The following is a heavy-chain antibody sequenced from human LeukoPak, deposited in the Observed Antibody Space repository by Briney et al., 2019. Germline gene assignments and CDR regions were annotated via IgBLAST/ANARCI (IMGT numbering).Heavy chain of an antibody. J-gene: IGHJ4*02. CDR3: AKERPEEYYGSGSYFDY. D-gene: IGHD3-10*01. CDR1: GFTFRSYV. Sequence: GGSLRLSCAASGFTFRSYVMHWVRQAPGKGLEWVAAIAYEDGRNEYYADSVKGRFTISRDNAKNTVYLQMNSLRAEDTAVYYCAKERPEEYYGSGSYFDYWGQGTLVTVSS. CDR2: IAYEDGRNE. V-gene: IGHV3-30*18.